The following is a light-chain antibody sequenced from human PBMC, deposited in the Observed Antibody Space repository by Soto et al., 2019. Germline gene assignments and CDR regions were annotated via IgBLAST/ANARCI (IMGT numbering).Light chain of an antibody. CDR2: DVT. Sequence: QSALTQPASVSGSPGQLITISCTGATSDVGAYNYVSWYQQHPGKAPQLMIYDVTDRPSGVSNRFSGSKSGNTASLTISGLQAEDEADYYCSSYTSSSTLVFGGGTKLTVL. CDR1: TSDVGAYNY. V-gene: IGLV2-14*03. CDR3: SSYTSSSTLV. J-gene: IGLJ3*02.